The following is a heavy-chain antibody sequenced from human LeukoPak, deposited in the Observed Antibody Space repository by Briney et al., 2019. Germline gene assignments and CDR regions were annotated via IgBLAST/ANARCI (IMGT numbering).Heavy chain of an antibody. J-gene: IGHJ5*02. V-gene: IGHV1-18*04. CDR3: AREERTRNWFDP. CDR2: ISAYNGNT. CDR1: GYTFTGYY. Sequence: ASVKVSCKASGYTFTGYYMHWVRQAPGQGLEWMGWISAYNGNTNYAQKLQGRVTMTTDTSTSTAYMELRSLRSDDTAVYYCAREERTRNWFDPWGQGTLVTVSS.